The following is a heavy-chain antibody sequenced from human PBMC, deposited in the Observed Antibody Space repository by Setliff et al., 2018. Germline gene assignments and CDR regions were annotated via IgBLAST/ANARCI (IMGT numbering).Heavy chain of an antibody. V-gene: IGHV1-46*01. D-gene: IGHD1-26*01. CDR2: INPSGGST. CDR3: ARRMWELRSDAFDI. Sequence: VKVSCKASGYTFTSYYMHWVRQAPGQGLEWMGIINPSGGSTNYAQKFQGRVTMTRDTSTSTVYMELSSLRSEDTALYYCARRMWELRSDAFDIWGQGTMVTVSS. J-gene: IGHJ3*02. CDR1: GYTFTSYY.